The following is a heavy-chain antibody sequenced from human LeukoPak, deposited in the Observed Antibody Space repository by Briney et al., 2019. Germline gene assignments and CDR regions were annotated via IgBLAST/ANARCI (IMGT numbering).Heavy chain of an antibody. V-gene: IGHV4-59*01. CDR3: ASFASNY. J-gene: IGHJ4*02. CDR1: GGSISSYY. Sequence: SETLSLTCTVSGGSISSYYWSWIRQPPGKGLEWIGYIYYSGSTNYNPSLKSRVTISVDTSKNQFSLKLSSVTAADTAVYYCASFASNYWGQGTLVTVPS. CDR2: IYYSGST. D-gene: IGHD6-6*01.